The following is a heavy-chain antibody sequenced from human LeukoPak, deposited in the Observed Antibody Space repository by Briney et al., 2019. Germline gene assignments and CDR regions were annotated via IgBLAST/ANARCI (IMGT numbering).Heavy chain of an antibody. D-gene: IGHD1-26*01. V-gene: IGHV3-48*01. J-gene: IGHJ4*02. CDR2: ISTSGRAI. Sequence: PGGSLRLSCAASGFTFSNYNINWVRQAPGKGLEWVSYISTSGRAIFYADSVKGRFTISRDNAKNSLFLQMNSLRADDTAVYYCARVLGIVGGWGQGTLVTVSS. CDR3: ARVLGIVGG. CDR1: GFTFSNYN.